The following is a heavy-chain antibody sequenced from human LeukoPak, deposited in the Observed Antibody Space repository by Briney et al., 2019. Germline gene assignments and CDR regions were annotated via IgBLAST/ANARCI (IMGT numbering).Heavy chain of an antibody. Sequence: GESLRISCKLSEYSFGTWIGWVRQMPGKGLEWMGIIYPYDSETRYSPSFQGQVTISVDTSINTAYLHWSILKASDTAMYYCARESVTGSYDYWGQGTLVTVSS. J-gene: IGHJ4*02. CDR1: EYSFGTW. D-gene: IGHD1-26*01. CDR2: IYPYDSET. V-gene: IGHV5-51*01. CDR3: ARESVTGSYDY.